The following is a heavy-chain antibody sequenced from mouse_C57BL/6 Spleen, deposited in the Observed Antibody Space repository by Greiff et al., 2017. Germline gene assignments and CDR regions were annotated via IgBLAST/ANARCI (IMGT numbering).Heavy chain of an antibody. V-gene: IGHV1-80*01. J-gene: IGHJ2*01. CDR1: GYAFSSYW. CDR2: IYPGDGDT. Sequence: VQLQQSGAELVKPGASVKISCKASGYAFSSYWMNWVKQRPGKGLEWIGQIYPGDGDTNYNGKFKGKATLTADKSSSTAYMQLSSLTSEDSAVYFCARGGESHYFDYWGQGTTLTVSS. CDR3: ARGGESHYFDY.